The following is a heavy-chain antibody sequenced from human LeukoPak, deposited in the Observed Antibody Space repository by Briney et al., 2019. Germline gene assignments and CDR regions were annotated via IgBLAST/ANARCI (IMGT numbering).Heavy chain of an antibody. CDR1: GFTFSSYG. CDR3: ARFIAAADGYYYYYMDV. D-gene: IGHD6-13*01. J-gene: IGHJ6*03. Sequence: HPGGSLRLSCAASGFTFSSYGMSWVRQAPGKGLEWVSAISGSGGSTYYADSVKGRFTISRDNSKNTLYLQMNSLRAEDTAVYYCARFIAAADGYYYYYMDVWGKGTTVTVSS. V-gene: IGHV3-23*01. CDR2: ISGSGGST.